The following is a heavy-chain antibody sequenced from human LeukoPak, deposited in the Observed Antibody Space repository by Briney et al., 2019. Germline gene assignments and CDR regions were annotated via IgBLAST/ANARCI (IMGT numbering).Heavy chain of an antibody. CDR3: ARDQYGGNVSDAFEI. J-gene: IGHJ3*02. V-gene: IGHV3-21*01. CDR1: GFTFSTYN. Sequence: PGGSLRLSCAASGFTFSTYNMNWVRQAPGKGLEWVSSISSSSRYINYADSVKGRFTISRDNAKNSLFLQMNSLRVEDTAVYYCARDQYGGNVSDAFEIWGQGTMVTISS. D-gene: IGHD4-23*01. CDR2: ISSSSRYI.